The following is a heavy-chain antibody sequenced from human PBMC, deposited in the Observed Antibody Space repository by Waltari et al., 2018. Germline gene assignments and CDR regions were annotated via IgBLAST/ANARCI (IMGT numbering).Heavy chain of an antibody. CDR1: GFTVSSNY. D-gene: IGHD5-12*01. CDR3: AGGGDSGYDYYYYVMDV. Sequence: EVQLVESGGGLIQPGGSLRLSCAASGFTVSSNYMSWVRQAPGKGLEWVSVIYSGGRKYYADSVKGRFTNSRDKYKNTLYLQMNSLRAEDTAVYYCAGGGDSGYDYYYYVMDVWGQGTTVTVSS. J-gene: IGHJ6*02. V-gene: IGHV3-53*01. CDR2: IYSGGRK.